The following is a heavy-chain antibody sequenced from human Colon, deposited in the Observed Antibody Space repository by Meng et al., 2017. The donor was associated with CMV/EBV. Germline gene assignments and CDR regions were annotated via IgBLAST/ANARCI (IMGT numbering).Heavy chain of an antibody. V-gene: IGHV3-7*01. D-gene: IGHD6-6*01. Sequence: LSCAASGFTFSRYWMSWVRQAPGKGLEWVANIKQDGSEKYYVDSVKGRFTISRDNAKNSLYLQMNSLRAEDTAVYYCARGQQLVPFPWGQGTLVTVSS. CDR1: GFTFSRYW. CDR3: ARGQQLVPFP. CDR2: IKQDGSEK. J-gene: IGHJ5*02.